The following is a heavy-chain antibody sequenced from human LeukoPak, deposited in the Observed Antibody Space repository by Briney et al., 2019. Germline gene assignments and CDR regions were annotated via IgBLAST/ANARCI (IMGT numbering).Heavy chain of an antibody. J-gene: IGHJ4*02. CDR3: ARDNYDYVWGSYHYFDY. V-gene: IGHV3-30-3*01. CDR1: GFTFSSYA. D-gene: IGHD3-16*02. Sequence: GGSLRLSCAASGFTFSSYAMHWVRQAPGKGLEWVAVISYDGSNKYYADSVKGRFTISRDNSKNTLYLQMNSLRAEDTAVYYCARDNYDYVWGSYHYFDYWGQGTLVTVSS. CDR2: ISYDGSNK.